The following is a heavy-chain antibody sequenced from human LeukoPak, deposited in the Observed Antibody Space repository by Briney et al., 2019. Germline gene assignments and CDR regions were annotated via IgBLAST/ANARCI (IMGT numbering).Heavy chain of an antibody. CDR3: ARGSGYSSSWSTKFDY. CDR1: GYSISSGYY. Sequence: PSETLSLTCTVSGYSISSGYYWGWIRQPPGKGLEWIGSIYHSGSTNYNPSLKSRVTISVDTSKNQFSLKLSSVTAADTAVYYCARGSGYSSSWSTKFDYWGQGTLVTVSS. J-gene: IGHJ4*02. V-gene: IGHV4-38-2*02. D-gene: IGHD6-13*01. CDR2: IYHSGST.